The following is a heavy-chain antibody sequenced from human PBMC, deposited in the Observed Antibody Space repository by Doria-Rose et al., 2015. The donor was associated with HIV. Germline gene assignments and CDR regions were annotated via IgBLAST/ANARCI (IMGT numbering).Heavy chain of an antibody. D-gene: IGHD3-3*01. Sequence: GAEVKKPGASVKVSCKASGYTFTGYYMHWVRQAPGQGLEWMGWINPNSGGTNYAQKFQGRVTMTRDTSISTAYMELSRLRSDDTAVYYCARAWTYDFWSGYPRGWFDPWGQGTLVTVSS. J-gene: IGHJ5*02. CDR1: GYTFTGYY. CDR3: ARAWTYDFWSGYPRGWFDP. CDR2: INPNSGGT. V-gene: IGHV1-2*02.